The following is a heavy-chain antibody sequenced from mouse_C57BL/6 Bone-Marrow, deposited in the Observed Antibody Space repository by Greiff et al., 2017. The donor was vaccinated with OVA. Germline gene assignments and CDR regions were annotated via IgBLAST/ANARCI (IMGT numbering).Heavy chain of an antibody. CDR2: IYPRDGST. J-gene: IGHJ4*01. CDR1: GYTFTDHT. Sequence: VKLQQSDAELVKPGASVKISCKVSGYTFTDHTIHWMKQRPEQGLEWIGYIYPRDGSTKYNEKFKGKATLTADKSYSTAYMQLRSLTSEDSAVYFCARKGYGSSSYAMDYWGQGTSVTVAS. V-gene: IGHV1-78*01. CDR3: ARKGYGSSSYAMDY. D-gene: IGHD1-1*01.